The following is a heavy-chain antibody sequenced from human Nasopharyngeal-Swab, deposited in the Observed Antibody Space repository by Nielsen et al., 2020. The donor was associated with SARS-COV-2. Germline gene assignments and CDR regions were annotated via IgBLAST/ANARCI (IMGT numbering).Heavy chain of an antibody. Sequence: GGSLRLSCAASGFTFSSYGMHWVRQAPGKGLEWVAVISYDGSNKYYADSVKGRLTISRDNSKNTLYLQMNSLRAEDTAVYYCAKNSGYDSFDYWGQGTLVTVSS. V-gene: IGHV3-30*18. CDR3: AKNSGYDSFDY. J-gene: IGHJ4*02. CDR2: ISYDGSNK. CDR1: GFTFSSYG. D-gene: IGHD5-12*01.